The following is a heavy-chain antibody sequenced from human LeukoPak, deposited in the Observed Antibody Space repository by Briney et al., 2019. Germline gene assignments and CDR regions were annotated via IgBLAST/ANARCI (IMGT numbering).Heavy chain of an antibody. V-gene: IGHV1-69*01. CDR1: GGTFSSYA. CDR3: ARRESIAARPIRYNWFDP. J-gene: IGHJ5*02. D-gene: IGHD6-6*01. CDR2: IIPIFGTA. Sequence: GSSVKVSCKASGGTFSSYAISWVRQAPGQGLEWMGEIIPIFGTANYAQKFQGRVTITADESTSTAYMELSSLRSEDTAVYYCARRESIAARPIRYNWFDPWGQGTLVTVSS.